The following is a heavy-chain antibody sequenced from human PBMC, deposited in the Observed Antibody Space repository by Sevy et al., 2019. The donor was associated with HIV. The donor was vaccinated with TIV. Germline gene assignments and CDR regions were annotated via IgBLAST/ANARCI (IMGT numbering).Heavy chain of an antibody. CDR2: ISYDGSNK. J-gene: IGHJ4*02. D-gene: IGHD3-16*02. CDR1: GFTFSSYA. V-gene: IGHV3-30-3*01. CDR3: ARGESRIMITFGGVIVDPPLDY. Sequence: GGSLRLSCAASGFTFSSYAMHWVRQAPGKGLEWVAVISYDGSNKYYAYSVKGRFTISRDNSKNTLYLQMNSLRAEDTAVYYCARGESRIMITFGGVIVDPPLDYWGQGTLVTVSS.